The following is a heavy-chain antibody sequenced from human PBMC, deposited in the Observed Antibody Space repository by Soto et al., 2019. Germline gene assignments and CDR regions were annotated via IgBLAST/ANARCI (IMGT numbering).Heavy chain of an antibody. D-gene: IGHD1-7*01. J-gene: IGHJ4*02. Sequence: XDSLKVSWKCSGDSFGAYWSGWVLQMPGKGLEWMGIIFPGDSDTRYRPSFQGQVTISVDTSINTAYLQWSSLKASDTAIYFCARAGIIGTPPDYWGQGTQVTVSS. CDR2: IFPGDSDT. CDR1: GDSFGAYW. V-gene: IGHV5-51*01. CDR3: ARAGIIGTPPDY.